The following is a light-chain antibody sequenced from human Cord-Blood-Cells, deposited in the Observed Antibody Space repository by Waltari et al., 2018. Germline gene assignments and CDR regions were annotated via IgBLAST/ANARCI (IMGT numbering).Light chain of an antibody. Sequence: QSALTQPASVSGSPGQSITISCTGTSSDVGGYNYVSWYQQHPGKAPKLMIYDVSKRPSGFSNRFSGSKSGNTASLTISGLQADDEADYYCSSYTSSSTLVFGGGTKLTVL. CDR1: SSDVGGYNY. CDR3: SSYTSSSTLV. J-gene: IGLJ2*01. CDR2: DVS. V-gene: IGLV2-14*01.